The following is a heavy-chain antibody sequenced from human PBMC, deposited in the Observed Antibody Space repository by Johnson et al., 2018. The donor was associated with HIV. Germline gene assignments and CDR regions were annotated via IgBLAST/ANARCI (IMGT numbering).Heavy chain of an antibody. J-gene: IGHJ3*02. CDR2: ISSSGSTI. D-gene: IGHD1-26*01. CDR1: GFTFSDYY. V-gene: IGHV3-11*04. Sequence: QVQLVESGGGLVKPGGSLRLSCAASGFTFSDYYMSWIRQAPGKGLEWVSYISSSGSTIYYADSVKGRFTISRDNSKNTLYLQMNSLRAEDTAVYYCAKVSWEARLGDPFDIWGQGTMVTVSS. CDR3: AKVSWEARLGDPFDI.